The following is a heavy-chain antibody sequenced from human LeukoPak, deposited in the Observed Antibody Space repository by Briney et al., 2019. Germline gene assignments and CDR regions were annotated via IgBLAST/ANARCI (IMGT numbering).Heavy chain of an antibody. CDR3: ARGPSGYHNT. J-gene: IGHJ1*01. CDR1: GFTFSSYG. CDR2: ISYDGSNK. V-gene: IGHV3-30*03. Sequence: QPGGSLRLSCAASGFTFSSYGMHWVRQAPGKGLEWVAVISYDGSNKYYVDSVKGRFTISRDNSKNTLYLQMNSLRAEDTAVYYCARGPSGYHNTGGQGTLVTVSS. D-gene: IGHD5-12*01.